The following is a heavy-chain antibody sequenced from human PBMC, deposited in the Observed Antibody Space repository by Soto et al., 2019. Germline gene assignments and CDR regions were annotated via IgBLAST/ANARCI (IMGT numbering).Heavy chain of an antibody. CDR1: GFTFSSYG. V-gene: IGHV3-33*01. CDR2: IWYDGSNK. Sequence: QVQLVESGGGVVQPGRSLRLSCAASGFTFSSYGMHWVRQAPGKGLEWVAVIWYDGSNKYYADSVKGRFTISSDNSKNTLYLQKNSRIAEDTAVYYCARGGTYYDFLSGYYPNYYYLDVWGKGTTVTVSS. J-gene: IGHJ6*03. D-gene: IGHD3-3*01. CDR3: ARGGTYYDFLSGYYPNYYYLDV.